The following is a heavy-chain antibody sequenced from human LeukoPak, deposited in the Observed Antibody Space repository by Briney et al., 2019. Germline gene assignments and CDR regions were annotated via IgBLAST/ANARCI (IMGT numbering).Heavy chain of an antibody. D-gene: IGHD6-19*01. CDR3: ARGSGWLSGMDF. J-gene: IGHJ4*02. V-gene: IGHV1-8*01. CDR2: MNPKSGNT. CDR1: GYSFTNYD. Sequence: ASVKVSCKASGYSFTNYDLNWVRQDPGQGLEWMGWMNPKSGNTGYAQRLLGRVTLTRNTSITTAYMELRSLTSDDTAVYFCARGSGWLSGMDFWGKGAQVTVSS.